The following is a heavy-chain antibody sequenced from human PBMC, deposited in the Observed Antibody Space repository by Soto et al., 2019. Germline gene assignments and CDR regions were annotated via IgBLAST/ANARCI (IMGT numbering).Heavy chain of an antibody. CDR3: ARALSYNYYYGMDV. J-gene: IGHJ6*02. D-gene: IGHD3-10*01. Sequence: GGSLRLSCAASGFTFSSYSMNWVRRAPGKGLEWASSISSSSSYIYYADSVKGRFTISRDNAKNSLYLQMNSLRAEDTAVYYCARALSYNYYYGMDVWGQGTTVTVSS. V-gene: IGHV3-21*03. CDR1: GFTFSSYS. CDR2: ISSSSSYI.